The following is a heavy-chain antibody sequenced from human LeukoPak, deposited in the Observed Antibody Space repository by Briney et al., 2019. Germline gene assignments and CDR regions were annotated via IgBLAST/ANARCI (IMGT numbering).Heavy chain of an antibody. D-gene: IGHD6-13*01. CDR2: ISYDGSNK. CDR1: GFTISSYG. J-gene: IGHJ4*02. V-gene: IGHV3-30*03. Sequence: QPGRSLRLSCAASGFTISSYGMHWVRQAPGKGLEWVAVISYDGSNKYYADSVKGRFTISRDNSKNTLYLQMNSLRAEDTAVYYCASGYSSSWYRDYWGQGTLVTVSS. CDR3: ASGYSSSWYRDY.